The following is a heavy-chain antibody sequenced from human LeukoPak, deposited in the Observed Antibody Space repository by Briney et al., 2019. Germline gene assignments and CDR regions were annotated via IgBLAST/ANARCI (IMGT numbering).Heavy chain of an antibody. D-gene: IGHD2-2*01. CDR3: ARRRPPAATRGWFDP. CDR1: GGSISSYY. V-gene: IGHV4-59*08. J-gene: IGHJ5*02. Sequence: SETLSLTCTVSGGSISSYYWSWIRQPPGKGLEWIGYIYYSGSTNYNPSLKSRVTISVDTSKNQFSLKLSSVTAADTAVYYCARRRPPAATRGWFDPWGQGTLVTVSS. CDR2: IYYSGST.